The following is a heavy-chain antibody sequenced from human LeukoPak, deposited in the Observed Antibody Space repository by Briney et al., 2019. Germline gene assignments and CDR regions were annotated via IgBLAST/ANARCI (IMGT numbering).Heavy chain of an antibody. CDR3: ARGAYYYDSSGYYHYYYYGMDV. V-gene: IGHV1-18*01. CDR2: ISAYNGNT. Sequence: GASVKVSCKASGGTFSSYAISWVRQAPGQGLEWMGWISAYNGNTNYAQKLQGRVTMTTDTSTSTAYMELSSLRSEDTAVYYCARGAYYYDSSGYYHYYYYGMDVWGQGTTVTVSS. CDR1: GGTFSSYA. D-gene: IGHD3-22*01. J-gene: IGHJ6*02.